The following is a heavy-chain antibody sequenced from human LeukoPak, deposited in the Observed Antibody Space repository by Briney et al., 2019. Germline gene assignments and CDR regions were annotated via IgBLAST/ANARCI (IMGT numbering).Heavy chain of an antibody. D-gene: IGHD4-17*01. CDR1: GFTFSSYA. CDR3: AKDPVTTVTNGWVY. Sequence: PGGSLRLSCAASGFTFSSYAMHWVRQAPGKGLVWVSRINSDGSSTSYADSVKGRFTISRDNAKNTLYLQMNSLRAEDTAVYYCAKDPVTTVTNGWVYWGQGTLVTVSS. CDR2: INSDGSST. V-gene: IGHV3-74*01. J-gene: IGHJ4*02.